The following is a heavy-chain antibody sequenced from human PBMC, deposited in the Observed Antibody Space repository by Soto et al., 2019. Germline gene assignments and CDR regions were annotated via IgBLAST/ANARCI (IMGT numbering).Heavy chain of an antibody. Sequence: QVQLVESGGGVVQPGRSLRLSCAASGFTFSSYGMHWVRQAPGKGLEWVAVIWYDGSNKYYADSVKGRFTISRDNSKNTLYLQMNSLRAEDTAVYSCARDRDGSDFDYWGQGTLVTVSS. D-gene: IGHD3-10*01. V-gene: IGHV3-33*01. CDR1: GFTFSSYG. J-gene: IGHJ4*02. CDR3: ARDRDGSDFDY. CDR2: IWYDGSNK.